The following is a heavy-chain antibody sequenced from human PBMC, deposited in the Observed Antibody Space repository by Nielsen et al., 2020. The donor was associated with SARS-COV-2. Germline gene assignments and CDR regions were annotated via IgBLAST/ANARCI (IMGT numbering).Heavy chain of an antibody. J-gene: IGHJ4*02. D-gene: IGHD3-22*01. CDR2: IYYSGST. CDR3: ASRDHESSGFDN. Sequence: SETLSLTCTVSVGSISSRSHYWGWIRQPLGKGLEWIGSIYYSGSTYYNPSLKSRVTTSVDTSKNLFSLKLSSVTAADTAVYYCASRDHESSGFDNWGQGTLVTVSS. V-gene: IGHV4-39*01. CDR1: VGSISSRSHY.